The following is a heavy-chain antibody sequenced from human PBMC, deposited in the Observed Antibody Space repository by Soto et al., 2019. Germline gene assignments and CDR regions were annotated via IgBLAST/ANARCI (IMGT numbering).Heavy chain of an antibody. V-gene: IGHV3-30-3*01. D-gene: IGHD6-13*01. J-gene: IGHJ6*02. CDR2: ISYDGSNK. CDR3: ARGSYSSSWYGYQNYSYGMDV. CDR1: GFTFSSYA. Sequence: QVQLVESGGGVVQPGRSLRLSCAASGFTFSSYAMHWVRQAPGKGLEWVAVISYDGSNKYYADSVKGRFTISRDNSKNTLYLQMNSLRAEDKAVYYCARGSYSSSWYGYQNYSYGMDVWGQGTTVTVSS.